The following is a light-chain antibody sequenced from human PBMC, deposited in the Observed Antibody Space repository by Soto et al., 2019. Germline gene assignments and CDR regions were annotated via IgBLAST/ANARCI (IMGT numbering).Light chain of an antibody. J-gene: IGKJ1*01. CDR1: QSVSNL. V-gene: IGKV3-15*01. CDR2: GAS. CDR3: QQYNNWPRT. Sequence: EIVMTQSPATLSVSPGERATLSCRASQSVSNLSAWYQQKPGQAPRLPIYGASTRATGIPARFSGSGSGTEFTLTISSLQSEDFAVYYCQQYNNWPRTFGQGTKVDIK.